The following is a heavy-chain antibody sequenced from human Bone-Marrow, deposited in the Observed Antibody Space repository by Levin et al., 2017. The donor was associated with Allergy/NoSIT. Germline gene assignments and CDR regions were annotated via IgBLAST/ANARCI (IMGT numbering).Heavy chain of an antibody. CDR3: ARPSLVYSVTSYAFDM. D-gene: IGHD5/OR15-5a*01. Sequence: ASVKVSCQASRNTFSRHYMHWVRQAPGQGLEWMGIINPSGDSTTYAPNFQGRLIMTRDTSTSTLYMELSSLTSEDTAIYFCARPSLVYSVTSYAFDMWGQGTMVTVSS. V-gene: IGHV1-46*01. CDR2: INPSGDST. CDR1: RNTFSRHY. J-gene: IGHJ3*02.